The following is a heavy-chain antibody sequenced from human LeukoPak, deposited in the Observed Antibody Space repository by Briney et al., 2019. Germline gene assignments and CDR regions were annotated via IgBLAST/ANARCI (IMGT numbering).Heavy chain of an antibody. CDR2: ISSSSSYI. CDR1: GFTFSSYS. V-gene: IGHV3-21*01. D-gene: IGHD6-19*01. CDR3: ARDLGAVAGSFDY. Sequence: GGSLRLSCAASGFTFSSYSMNWVRQAPGKGLEGVSSISSSSSYIYYADSVKGRFTISRDNAKNSLYLQMNSLRAEDTAVYYCARDLGAVAGSFDYWGQGTLVTVSS. J-gene: IGHJ4*02.